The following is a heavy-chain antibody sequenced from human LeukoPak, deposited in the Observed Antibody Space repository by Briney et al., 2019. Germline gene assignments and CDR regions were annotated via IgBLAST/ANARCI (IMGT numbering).Heavy chain of an antibody. D-gene: IGHD3-10*01. CDR3: AKEVPRWFGSRGGWFDP. CDR1: GFTFSSYA. CDR2: ISGSGGST. J-gene: IGHJ5*02. V-gene: IGHV3-23*01. Sequence: GGSLRLSCAASGFTFSSYAMSWVRQAPGKGLEWVSPISGSGGSTYYADSVKGRFTISRDNSKNTLYLQMNSLRAEDTAVYYCAKEVPRWFGSRGGWFDPWGQGTLVTVSS.